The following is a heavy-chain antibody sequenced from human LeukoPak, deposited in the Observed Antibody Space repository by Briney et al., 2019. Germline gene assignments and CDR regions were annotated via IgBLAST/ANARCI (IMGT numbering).Heavy chain of an antibody. Sequence: GASVNVSRKASGYTLTNYGISSLRQAPGQRLEWMGWISAYNRNTNYAQKFQGRVTMTTDTFTSTAYMELRRLRSDERAVYYWAGGKWVAATYDDWGQGTLVTVSS. D-gene: IGHD1-26*01. CDR3: AGGKWVAATYDD. V-gene: IGHV1-18*01. J-gene: IGHJ4*02. CDR1: GYTLTNYG. CDR2: ISAYNRNT.